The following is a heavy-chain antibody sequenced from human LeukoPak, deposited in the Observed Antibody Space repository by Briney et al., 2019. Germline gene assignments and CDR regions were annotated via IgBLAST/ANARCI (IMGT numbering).Heavy chain of an antibody. V-gene: IGHV3-23*01. CDR1: GFTFSSYA. D-gene: IGHD6-19*01. Sequence: GGSLRLSCAASGFTFSSYAMNWVPQAPGKGLEWVSAISGSGGSTYYADSVKGRFTISRDNSKNTLYLQMHSLRDEDTAVYYCARVAVAVAGYYYYYMDVWGKGTTVTISS. J-gene: IGHJ6*03. CDR2: ISGSGGST. CDR3: ARVAVAVAGYYYYYMDV.